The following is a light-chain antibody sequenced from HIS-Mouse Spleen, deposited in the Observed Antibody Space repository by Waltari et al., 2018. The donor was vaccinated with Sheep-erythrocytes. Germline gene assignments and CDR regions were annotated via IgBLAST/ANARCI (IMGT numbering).Light chain of an antibody. V-gene: IGLV2-11*01. CDR3: CSYAGSYNHV. Sequence: QSALTQPRSVSGSPGQSVTISCTGTSSAVGGYNYVPWYHQPPGKAPKLMIYDVSKRPSGVPDRFSGSKSGNTASLTISGLQAEDEADYYCCSYAGSYNHVFATGTKVTVL. CDR2: DVS. CDR1: SSAVGGYNY. J-gene: IGLJ1*01.